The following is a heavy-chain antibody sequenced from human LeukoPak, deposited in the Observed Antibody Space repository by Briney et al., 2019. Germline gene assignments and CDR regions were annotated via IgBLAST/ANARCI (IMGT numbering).Heavy chain of an antibody. D-gene: IGHD6-19*01. CDR1: GGSFSGYY. V-gene: IGHV4-34*01. CDR2: INHSGST. CDR3: ARDGSSGWYEVGGDWFDP. Sequence: PSETLSLTCAVYGGSFSGYYWSWIRQPPGKGLEWIGEINHSGSTNYNPSLKSRVTMSVDTSKNQFSLKLSSVTAADTAVYYCARDGSSGWYEVGGDWFDPWGQGTLVTVSS. J-gene: IGHJ5*02.